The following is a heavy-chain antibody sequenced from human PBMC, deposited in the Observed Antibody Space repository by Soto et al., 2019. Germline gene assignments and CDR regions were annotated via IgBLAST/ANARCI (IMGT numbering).Heavy chain of an antibody. J-gene: IGHJ5*02. CDR1: GYTFTSYA. D-gene: IGHD1-1*01. Sequence: QVQLVQSGAEVKKPGASVKVSCKASGYTFTSYAMHWVRQAPGQRLEWMGWINAGNGNTKYSQKFQGRVTITRDTSASTAYMELRSLRSEDTAVDYCARDNRVDAPWAHHDDGYDPWGQGTLVTVSS. CDR2: INAGNGNT. CDR3: ARDNRVDAPWAHHDDGYDP. V-gene: IGHV1-3*01.